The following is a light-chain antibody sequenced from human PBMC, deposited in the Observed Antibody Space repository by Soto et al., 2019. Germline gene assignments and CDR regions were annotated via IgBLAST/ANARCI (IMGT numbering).Light chain of an antibody. CDR1: SSDIGDYNF. Sequence: QSALTQPASVSGSPGQSIIISCTGTSSDIGDYNFVSWYQQHPGKAPKLMIYEVSNRPSGVSNRFSSSKSGNTAPLTISGLQAEDEADYYCSSYIPSSTRVFGTGTKVTVL. CDR2: EVS. V-gene: IGLV2-14*01. J-gene: IGLJ1*01. CDR3: SSYIPSSTRV.